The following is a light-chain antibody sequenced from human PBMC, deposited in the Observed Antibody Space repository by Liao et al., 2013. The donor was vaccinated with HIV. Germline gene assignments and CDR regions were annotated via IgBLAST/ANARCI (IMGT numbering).Light chain of an antibody. CDR2: YDS. J-gene: IGLJ1*01. CDR1: NIGGKS. V-gene: IGLV3-21*01. Sequence: SYELTQPPSVSVAPGKTARMTCGGDNIGGKSVHWYQQQPGQAPVLVISYDSERPSGTPERFSGSNSGNTATLTISGTQVVDEADYYCQAWDSSTYVFGTGTKVTVL. CDR3: QAWDSSTYV.